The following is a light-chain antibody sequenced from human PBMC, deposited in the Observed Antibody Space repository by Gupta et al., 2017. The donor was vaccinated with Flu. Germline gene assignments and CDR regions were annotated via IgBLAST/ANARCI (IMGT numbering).Light chain of an antibody. CDR2: DAS. CDR3: QKHNSSPFT. V-gene: IGKV1-9*01. J-gene: IGKJ5*01. Sequence: PSFPSAVVEDIITTTCGSSQVSTCYLGWYQQKPGKAPRLMFFDASMLCGGVPTMSGGSGSGTEFTITISRLEAEVVATYYCQKHNSSPFTFGQGTQLEIK. CDR1: QVSTCY.